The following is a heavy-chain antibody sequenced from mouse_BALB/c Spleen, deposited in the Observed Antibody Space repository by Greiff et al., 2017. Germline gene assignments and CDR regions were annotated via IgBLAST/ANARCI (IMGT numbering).Heavy chain of an antibody. D-gene: IGHD2-1*01. Sequence: QVQLKQSGPGLVAPSQSLSITCTVSGFSLTRYGVHWVRQPPGKGLEWLGVIWAGGSTNYNSALMSRLSISKDNSKSQVFLKMNSLQTDDTAMYYCAREEGNYGGVFDYWGQGTTLTVSS. CDR1: GFSLTRYG. CDR3: AREEGNYGGVFDY. V-gene: IGHV2-9*02. CDR2: IWAGGST. J-gene: IGHJ2*01.